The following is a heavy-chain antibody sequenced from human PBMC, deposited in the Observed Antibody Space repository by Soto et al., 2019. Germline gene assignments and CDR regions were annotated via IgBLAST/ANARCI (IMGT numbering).Heavy chain of an antibody. CDR3: ARQKDRGQEIYEFDY. D-gene: IGHD5-12*01. V-gene: IGHV4-59*08. Sequence: PSETLCLTCAVAGSAISSCSWIWIRQPPGKGLEWIGYIYYSGSTNYKHHLKSRVTISVDTSKNQSSLKLSSVTAADTAVYYCARQKDRGQEIYEFDYWGQGTLATVSS. CDR1: GSAISSCS. CDR2: IYYSGST. J-gene: IGHJ4*02.